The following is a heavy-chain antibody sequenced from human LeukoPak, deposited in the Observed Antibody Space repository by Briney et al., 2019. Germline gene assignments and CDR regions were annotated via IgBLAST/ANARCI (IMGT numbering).Heavy chain of an antibody. CDR3: ARGIVLRFLEWSRIHYYYYMDV. J-gene: IGHJ6*03. CDR2: INPSGGST. CDR1: GYTFTSYY. V-gene: IGHV1-46*01. D-gene: IGHD3-3*01. Sequence: ASVKVSCKASGYTFTSYYMHWVRQAPGQGLEWMGIINPSGGSTSYAQKFQGRVTMTRDTSTSTVYMELSSLRSEDTAVYYCARGIVLRFLEWSRIHYYYYMDVWGKGTTVTVSS.